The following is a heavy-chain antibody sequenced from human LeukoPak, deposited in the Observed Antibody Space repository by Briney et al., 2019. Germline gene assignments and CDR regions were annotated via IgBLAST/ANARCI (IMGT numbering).Heavy chain of an antibody. Sequence: ASVKVSCKASVYTFTSYAMHWVRQAPGQRLEWMGWINAGNGNTKYSQKFQGRVTITRDTSASTAYTELSSLRSEDTAVYYCARAFVPSIAAAGTAPIDYWGQGTLVTVSS. CDR2: INAGNGNT. V-gene: IGHV1-3*01. J-gene: IGHJ4*02. CDR3: ARAFVPSIAAAGTAPIDY. D-gene: IGHD6-13*01. CDR1: VYTFTSYA.